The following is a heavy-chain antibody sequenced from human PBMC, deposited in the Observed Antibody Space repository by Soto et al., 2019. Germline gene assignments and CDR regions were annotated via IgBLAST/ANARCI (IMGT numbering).Heavy chain of an antibody. CDR3: ARAVHTMIQGVRFRVDQ. Sequence: QVQLVQSGAEMKKPGAPVKVSCEASGYTFTAYYIHWVRQAPGQGLEWMGWINPNGGGTKYAQKFQGRVTMTRDTSINTAYMELTRLTSDDTAVYYCARAVHTMIQGVRFRVDQWGQGTLVTVSS. CDR2: INPNGGGT. CDR1: GYTFTAYY. V-gene: IGHV1-2*02. D-gene: IGHD3-10*01. J-gene: IGHJ4*02.